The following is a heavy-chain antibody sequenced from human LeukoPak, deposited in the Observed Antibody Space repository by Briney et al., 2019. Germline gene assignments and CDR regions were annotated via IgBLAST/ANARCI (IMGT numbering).Heavy chain of an antibody. Sequence: GRSLRLSCAASGFTFSRYAMSWVLQPPGQVLECVSAISSSGDGTHYEDAVKGRFTISRDNSKNTLYLQMTSLRVEDTAVYYCVKDLAGLSDVPFYHWGQGTLVTVSS. D-gene: IGHD3-16*01. J-gene: IGHJ5*02. CDR2: ISSSGDGT. V-gene: IGHV3-23*01. CDR1: GFTFSRYA. CDR3: VKDLAGLSDVPFYH.